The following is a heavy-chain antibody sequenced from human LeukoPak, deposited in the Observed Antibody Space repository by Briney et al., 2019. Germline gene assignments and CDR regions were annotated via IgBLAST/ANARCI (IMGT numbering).Heavy chain of an antibody. Sequence: ASVKVSCKASGYTFTSYDINWVRQATGQGLEWMGWMNPNSGNTGYAQKFQGRVTMTRNTSISTAYMELSSLRSEDTAVYYCARSDYSNYWFDPWGQGTLVTVSS. CDR1: GYTFTSYD. J-gene: IGHJ5*02. CDR3: ARSDYSNYWFDP. D-gene: IGHD4-11*01. CDR2: MNPNSGNT. V-gene: IGHV1-8*01.